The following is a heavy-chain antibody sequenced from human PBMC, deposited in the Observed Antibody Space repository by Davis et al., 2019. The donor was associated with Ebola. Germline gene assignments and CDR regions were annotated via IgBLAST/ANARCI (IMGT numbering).Heavy chain of an antibody. Sequence: SETLSLTCTVSGGSITSSSYYWGWIRQPPGKGLEWIGNIYYSGGTYYNPSLKSRVTISVDTSKNQFSLKLSSVTAADTAVYYCARRKKYCTNGVCYYDYWGQGTLVTVSS. CDR1: GGSITSSSYY. V-gene: IGHV4-39*01. J-gene: IGHJ4*02. CDR3: ARRKKYCTNGVCYYDY. CDR2: IYYSGGT. D-gene: IGHD2-8*01.